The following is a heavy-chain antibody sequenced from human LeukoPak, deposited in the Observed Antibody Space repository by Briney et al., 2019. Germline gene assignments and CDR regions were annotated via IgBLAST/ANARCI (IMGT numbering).Heavy chain of an antibody. CDR3: ARGDYYGSGSYSDY. D-gene: IGHD3-10*01. V-gene: IGHV3-30-3*01. J-gene: IGHJ4*02. CDR2: ISYDGSNK. CDR1: GFTFSNYA. Sequence: GGSLRLSCAVSGFTFSNYAMHWVRQAPGKGLEWVAVISYDGSNKYNADSVKGRFTISRDNSKNTLYLQMNSLRSEDTAMYYCARGDYYGSGSYSDYWGQGTLVTVSS.